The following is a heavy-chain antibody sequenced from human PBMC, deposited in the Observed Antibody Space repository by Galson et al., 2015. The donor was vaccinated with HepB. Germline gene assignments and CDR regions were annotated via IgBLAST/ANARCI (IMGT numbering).Heavy chain of an antibody. D-gene: IGHD5-18*01. V-gene: IGHV3-30*18. CDR1: GFTFSNAW. J-gene: IGHJ4*02. CDR2: ISYDGSNK. Sequence: SLRLSCAASGFTFSNAWMSWVRQAPGKGLEWVAVISYDGSNKYYADSVKGRFTISRDNSKNTLYLQMNSLRPEDTAVYYCAKDPRGYSYGYLTYWGQGTLVTVSS. CDR3: AKDPRGYSYGYLTY.